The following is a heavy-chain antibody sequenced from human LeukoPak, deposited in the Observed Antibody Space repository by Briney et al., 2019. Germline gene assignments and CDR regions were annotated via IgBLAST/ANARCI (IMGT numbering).Heavy chain of an antibody. D-gene: IGHD6-19*01. J-gene: IGHJ4*02. Sequence: PGGSLRLSCAASGFTFSSYSMNWVRQTPGKGLEWVSYISSSSSTIYYADSVKGRFTISRDNAKNSLYLQMNSLRAEDTAVYYCARDPHWYSSGWFHFDYWGQGTLVTVSS. V-gene: IGHV3-48*01. CDR2: ISSSSSTI. CDR1: GFTFSSYS. CDR3: ARDPHWYSSGWFHFDY.